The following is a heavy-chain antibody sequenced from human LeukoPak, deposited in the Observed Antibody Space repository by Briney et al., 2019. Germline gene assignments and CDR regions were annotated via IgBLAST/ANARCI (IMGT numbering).Heavy chain of an antibody. J-gene: IGHJ5*02. V-gene: IGHV1-2*02. CDR1: GYTFTGYY. CDR2: INPNSGGT. D-gene: IGHD4-11*01. Sequence: ASVKVSCKASGYTFTGYYMHWVRQAPGQGLEWMGWINPNSGGTNYAQKFQGRVTMTRDTSISTAYMELSRLRSDDTAVYYCARADDYSNYWFDPWGQGTLVTVSS. CDR3: ARADDYSNYWFDP.